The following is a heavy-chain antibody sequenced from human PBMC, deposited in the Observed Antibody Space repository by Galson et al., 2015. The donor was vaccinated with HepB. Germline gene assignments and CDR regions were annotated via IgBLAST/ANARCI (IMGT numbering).Heavy chain of an antibody. J-gene: IGHJ6*02. CDR1: GGSFSGYY. CDR3: ARASSGGGEGYYYYGMDV. CDR2: INHSGST. D-gene: IGHD1-26*01. V-gene: IGHV4-34*01. Sequence: ETLSLTCAVYGGSFSGYYWSWIRQPPGKGLEWIGEINHSGSTNYNPSLKSRVTISVDTSKNQFSLKLSSVTAADTAVYYCARASSGGGEGYYYYGMDVWGQGTTVTVSS.